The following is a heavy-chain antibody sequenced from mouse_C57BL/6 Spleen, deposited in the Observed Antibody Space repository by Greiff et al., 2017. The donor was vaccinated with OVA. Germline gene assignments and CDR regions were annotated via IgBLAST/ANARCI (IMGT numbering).Heavy chain of an antibody. CDR2: IDPSDSYT. CDR3: ASTTVVRGDYFDY. D-gene: IGHD1-1*01. CDR1: GYTFTSYW. V-gene: IGHV1-59*01. J-gene: IGHJ2*01. Sequence: VQLQQPGAELVRPGTSVKLSCKASGYTFTSYWMHWVKQRPGQGLEWIGVIDPSDSYTNYNQKFKGKATLTVDTSSSTAYMQLSSLTSEDSAVYYCASTTVVRGDYFDYWGQGTTLTVSS.